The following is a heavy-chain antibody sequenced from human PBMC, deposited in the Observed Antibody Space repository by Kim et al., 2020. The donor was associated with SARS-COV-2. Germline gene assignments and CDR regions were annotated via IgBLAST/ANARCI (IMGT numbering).Heavy chain of an antibody. Sequence: SETLSLTCTVSGGSISSSSYYWGWIRQPPGKGLEWIGSIYYSGSTYYNPSLKSRVTISVDTSKNQFSLKLSSVTAADTAVYYCARPPMGYQLLEVDYWGQGTLVTVSS. CDR3: ARPPMGYQLLEVDY. V-gene: IGHV4-39*01. CDR1: GGSISSSSYY. CDR2: IYYSGST. J-gene: IGHJ4*02. D-gene: IGHD2-2*01.